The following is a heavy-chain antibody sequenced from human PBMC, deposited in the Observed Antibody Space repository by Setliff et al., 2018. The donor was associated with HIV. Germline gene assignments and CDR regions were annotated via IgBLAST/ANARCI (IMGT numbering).Heavy chain of an antibody. V-gene: IGHV4-39*01. Sequence: PSETLSLTCNVSGGSISSGGYYWGWIRQPPGKGLEWIGTMYSSGTTYYNPSLKSRVTISVDTAKNQFSLRLTSVTAADTAVYYCARLRLYNSALDYWGQGTLVTVSS. D-gene: IGHD3-10*01. CDR3: ARLRLYNSALDY. J-gene: IGHJ4*02. CDR2: MYSSGTT. CDR1: GGSISSGGYY.